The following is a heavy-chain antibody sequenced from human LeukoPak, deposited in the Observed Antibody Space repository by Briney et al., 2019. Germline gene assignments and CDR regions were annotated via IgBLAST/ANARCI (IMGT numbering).Heavy chain of an antibody. CDR3: ARDQPSIAAAGTRISSNV. Sequence: PSQTLSLTCTVSGGSISSGGYYWSWIRQPPGKGLEWIGYIYHSGSTYYNPSLKSRVTISVDRSKNQFSLKLSSVTAADTAVYYCARDQPSIAAAGTRISSNVWGQGTLVTVSS. CDR1: GGSISSGGYY. D-gene: IGHD6-13*01. V-gene: IGHV4-30-2*01. J-gene: IGHJ4*02. CDR2: IYHSGST.